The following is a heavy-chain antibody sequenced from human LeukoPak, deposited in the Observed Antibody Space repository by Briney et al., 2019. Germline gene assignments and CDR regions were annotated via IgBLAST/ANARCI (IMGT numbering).Heavy chain of an antibody. D-gene: IGHD5-12*01. V-gene: IGHV1-2*02. CDR2: INPNSGGT. Sequence: ASVKVSCKASGYTFTGYYMHWVRQAPGQGLEWMGWINPNSGGTNYAQKFQGRVTMTRDTSISTAYMELSRLRSDDTAVYYCVRDDGIKRGYSGYADYWGQGTLVTVSS. J-gene: IGHJ4*02. CDR1: GYTFTGYY. CDR3: VRDDGIKRGYSGYADY.